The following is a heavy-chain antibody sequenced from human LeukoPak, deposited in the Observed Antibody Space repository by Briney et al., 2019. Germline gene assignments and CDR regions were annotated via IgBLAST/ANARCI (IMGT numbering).Heavy chain of an antibody. D-gene: IGHD6-19*01. V-gene: IGHV3-7*03. J-gene: IGHJ3*01. CDR2: IKEDGSEQ. CDR1: GFIFNNYW. Sequence: GGSLRLSCEASGFIFNNYWMSWVRQTPGEGLEWVANIKEDGSEQYYVDSVKGRFTTTRDNAKNLLYLQVNSLRAEDTAVYYCARDVSNSGWYEGTFDVWGQGTMVTVSS. CDR3: ARDVSNSGWYEGTFDV.